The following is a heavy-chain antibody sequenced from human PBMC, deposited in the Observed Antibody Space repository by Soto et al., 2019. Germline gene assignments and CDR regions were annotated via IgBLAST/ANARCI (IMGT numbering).Heavy chain of an antibody. J-gene: IGHJ6*02. Sequence: SLRISFAASGFTFSSYGMHWVRQAPGKGLEWVAAISYDGSNKYYADSVKGRFTISRDNSKNTLYLQMNSLRAEDTAVYYCAKDQGVPFYYYGMDVWGQGTTVTVSS. CDR3: AKDQGVPFYYYGMDV. CDR2: ISYDGSNK. CDR1: GFTFSSYG. V-gene: IGHV3-30*18. D-gene: IGHD3-10*01.